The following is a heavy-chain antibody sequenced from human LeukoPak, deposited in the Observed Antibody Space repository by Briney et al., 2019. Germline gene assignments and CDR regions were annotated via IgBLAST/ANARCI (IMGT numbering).Heavy chain of an antibody. J-gene: IGHJ4*02. Sequence: GGSLRLSCIASGFTFSSYGMHWVRQAPGKGLEWVAVIWYDGSNKYYADSVKGRFTISRDNSKNTLYLQMNSLRAEDTAVYYCARDHYYDSSDLDYWGQGTLVTVSS. D-gene: IGHD3-22*01. CDR1: GFTFSSYG. V-gene: IGHV3-33*08. CDR2: IWYDGSNK. CDR3: ARDHYYDSSDLDY.